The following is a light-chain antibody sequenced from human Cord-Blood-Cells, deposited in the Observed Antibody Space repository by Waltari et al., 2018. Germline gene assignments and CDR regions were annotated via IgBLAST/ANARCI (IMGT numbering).Light chain of an antibody. Sequence: QSALTQPRSVSGSPGQSVTISCTGTSSDVGGYNYVSWYQQHPGKAPKLMMYDVSKPPSGVPDRFSGSNAGNTASLTISELQAEDEADYYCCSYAGSYTGVFGGGTKLTVL. J-gene: IGLJ3*02. CDR1: SSDVGGYNY. CDR3: CSYAGSYTGV. V-gene: IGLV2-11*01. CDR2: DVS.